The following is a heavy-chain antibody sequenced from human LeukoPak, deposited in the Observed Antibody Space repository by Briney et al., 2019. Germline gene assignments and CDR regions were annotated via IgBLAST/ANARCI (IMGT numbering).Heavy chain of an antibody. CDR3: AKDGSGYSYSDY. J-gene: IGHJ4*02. CDR1: GFTFSSYG. CDR2: IRSDGNNK. Sequence: PGGSLRLSCAASGFTFSSYGMHWVRQAQGQGLEWVAFIRSDGNNKYYADSVKGRFTISRDNSKNTLYLQMNSLRSEDTAVYYCAKDGSGYSYSDYWGQGTLVTVSS. V-gene: IGHV3-30*02. D-gene: IGHD5-18*01.